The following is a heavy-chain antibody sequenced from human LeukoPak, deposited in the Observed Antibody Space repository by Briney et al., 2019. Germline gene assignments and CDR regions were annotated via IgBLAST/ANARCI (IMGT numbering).Heavy chain of an antibody. V-gene: IGHV5-51*01. D-gene: IGHD2-15*01. CDR2: IYPGDSDT. CDR3: ARRRIKGVRGSKEYYFDY. CDR1: GYSFTSYW. Sequence: GESLKISCNGSGYSFTSYWIGWVRQMPGKGMEWMGIIYPGDSDTRYSPSFQGQVTISADKSISTAYLQWSSLKASDTAMYYCARRRIKGVRGSKEYYFDYWGQGTLVTVSS. J-gene: IGHJ4*02.